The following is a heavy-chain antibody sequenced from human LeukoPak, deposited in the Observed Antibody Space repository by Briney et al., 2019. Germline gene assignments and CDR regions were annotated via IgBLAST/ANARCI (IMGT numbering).Heavy chain of an antibody. Sequence: PGGSLRHSCTASGFNFRDFSMHWVRQIPGQGLEWVSLVSGDGDVTYYADSVKGRFTISRDNGRNLLYLQMNSLSGEDTAFYYCAKGNNTISFNFDYWGQGTLVTVSS. V-gene: IGHV3-43*02. J-gene: IGHJ4*02. CDR3: AKGNNTISFNFDY. CDR2: VSGDGDVT. CDR1: GFNFRDFS. D-gene: IGHD1-14*01.